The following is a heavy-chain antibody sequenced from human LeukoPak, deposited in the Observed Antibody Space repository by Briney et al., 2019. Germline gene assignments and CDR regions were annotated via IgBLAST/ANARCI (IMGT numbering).Heavy chain of an antibody. CDR1: GGSFSGYY. CDR3: ARSIALHYYYYGMDV. Sequence: SETLSLTCAVYGGSFSGYYWSWIRQPPGKGLEWIGEINHSGSTNYNPSLKSRVTISVDTSKNQFSLKLSSVTAADTAVYYCARSIALHYYYYGMDVWGQGTTVTVSS. CDR2: INHSGST. D-gene: IGHD6-6*01. V-gene: IGHV4-34*01. J-gene: IGHJ6*02.